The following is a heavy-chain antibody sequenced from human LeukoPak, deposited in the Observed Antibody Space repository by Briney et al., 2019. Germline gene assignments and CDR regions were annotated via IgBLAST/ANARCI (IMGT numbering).Heavy chain of an antibody. CDR2: FDPEDGET. CDR1: GYTLTELS. Sequence: ASVKVSCKVSGYTLTELSMHWVRQAPGKGLEWMGGFDPEDGETIYAQKFQGRVTMTEDTSTDTAYMELSSLRSKDTAVYYCATNYASRTALEYWGQGTLVTVSS. J-gene: IGHJ4*02. D-gene: IGHD2-2*01. V-gene: IGHV1-24*01. CDR3: ATNYASRTALEY.